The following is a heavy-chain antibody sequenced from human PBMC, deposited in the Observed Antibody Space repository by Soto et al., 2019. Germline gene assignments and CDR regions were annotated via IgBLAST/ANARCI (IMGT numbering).Heavy chain of an antibody. CDR1: GFTFDDYA. CDR3: AKDTVAGSQNYYYYGMDV. V-gene: IGHV3-9*01. CDR2: ISWNSGSI. Sequence: QSGGSLRLSCAASGFTFDDYAMHWVRQAPGKGLEWVSGISWNSGSIGYADSVKGRFTISRDNAKNSLYLQMNSLRAEDTALYYCAKDTVAGSQNYYYYGMDVWGQGTTVTVSS. J-gene: IGHJ6*02. D-gene: IGHD6-19*01.